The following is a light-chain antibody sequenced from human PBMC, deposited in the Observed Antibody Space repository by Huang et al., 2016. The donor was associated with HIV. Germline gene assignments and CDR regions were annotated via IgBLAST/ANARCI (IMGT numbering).Light chain of an antibody. CDR3: QQRSTWPPYT. CDR1: QSVSSY. Sequence: DIVLTQSPATLSLSPGERATLSCRASQSVSSYLAWYQQKPGQSPSLLIYDASNRAAGIPARFSGSWSGTDFTLTISSLEPEDFAVYYCQQRSTWPPYTFGQGTKLAIK. CDR2: DAS. J-gene: IGKJ2*01. V-gene: IGKV3-11*01.